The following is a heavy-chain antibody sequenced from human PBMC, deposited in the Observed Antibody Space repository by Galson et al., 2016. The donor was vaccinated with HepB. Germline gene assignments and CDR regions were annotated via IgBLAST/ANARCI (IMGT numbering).Heavy chain of an antibody. CDR2: IYPADSDT. CDR3: ARQDSSIRNDYYYGLDV. J-gene: IGHJ6*02. CDR1: GYRFNNFW. Sequence: QSGAEVTKPGESLKISCKGSGYRFNNFWIGWVRQTPGKGLEWVGSIYPADSDTRYSPSFQGQVTISVDKSTSTAYLQWSSRKASDTAIYYCARQDSSIRNDYYYGLDVWGQGTTVTVSS. D-gene: IGHD1-14*01. V-gene: IGHV5-51*01.